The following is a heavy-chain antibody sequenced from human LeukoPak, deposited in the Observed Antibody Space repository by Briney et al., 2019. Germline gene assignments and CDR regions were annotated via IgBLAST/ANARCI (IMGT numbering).Heavy chain of an antibody. Sequence: PGGSLRLSCAASGFTFSSYGMHWVRQAPGKGLEWVAVIWYDGSNKYYADSVKGRFTISRDNSKNTLFLEMNSLRAEDTAVYYCAKEYSVRNQFDYWGQGTLVAVSS. V-gene: IGHV3-33*06. D-gene: IGHD1-14*01. CDR2: IWYDGSNK. CDR1: GFTFSSYG. J-gene: IGHJ4*02. CDR3: AKEYSVRNQFDY.